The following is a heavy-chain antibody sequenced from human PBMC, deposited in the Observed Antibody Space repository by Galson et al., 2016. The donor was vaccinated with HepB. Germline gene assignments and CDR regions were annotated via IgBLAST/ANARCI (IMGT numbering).Heavy chain of an antibody. V-gene: IGHV4-59*01. CDR2: IYYSGGT. CDR1: GGSMSSYY. Sequence: ETLSLTCAVSGGSMSSYYWSWIRQPPGKGLEWIGNIYYSGGTKYNPSLKSPVTISVDTSKNQFSLKRTSVTAADTAVYYCARTEGRPYYFDYWGQGTLVIVSS. J-gene: IGHJ4*02. CDR3: ARTEGRPYYFDY. D-gene: IGHD3-10*01.